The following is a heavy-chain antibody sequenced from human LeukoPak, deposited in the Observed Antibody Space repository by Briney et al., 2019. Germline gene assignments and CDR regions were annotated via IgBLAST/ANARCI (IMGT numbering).Heavy chain of an antibody. CDR1: GFTFDDYA. Sequence: GGSLRLSCAASGFTFDDYAMHWVRQAPGKGLEWVSGISWNSASIGYADSVKGRFTISRYNAKNSLYLQMNSLRAEDMALYYCAKERSGWNDAFDIWGQGTMVTVSS. CDR2: ISWNSASI. D-gene: IGHD6-19*01. V-gene: IGHV3-9*03. CDR3: AKERSGWNDAFDI. J-gene: IGHJ3*02.